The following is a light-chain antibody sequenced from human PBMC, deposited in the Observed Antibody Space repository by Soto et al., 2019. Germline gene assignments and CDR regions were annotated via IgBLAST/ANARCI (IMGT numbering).Light chain of an antibody. Sequence: EIVMTQSPATLSVSPGERATLSCRASQSVSSNLAWYQQKPGQAPRLLMYDASNRATGIPARFSGSGSGTDFTLTISSLEPEDFAVYYCQQRSNWPWTFGQGTKVDIK. J-gene: IGKJ1*01. CDR2: DAS. V-gene: IGKV3-11*01. CDR1: QSVSSN. CDR3: QQRSNWPWT.